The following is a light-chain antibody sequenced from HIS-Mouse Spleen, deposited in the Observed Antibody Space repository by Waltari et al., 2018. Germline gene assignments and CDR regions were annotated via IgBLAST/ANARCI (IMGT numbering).Light chain of an antibody. V-gene: IGLV2-8*01. CDR2: EVS. CDR3: SSYAGSNNFVV. J-gene: IGLJ2*01. CDR1: SSDVGGYNY. Sequence: QSALTQPPSASGSPGQPVTISCTGPSSDVGGYNYVSWYQQHPGKAPKLMIYEVSKRPSGVPDRISGSKSGNTASLTVSGLQAEDEADYYCSSYAGSNNFVVFGGGTKLTVL.